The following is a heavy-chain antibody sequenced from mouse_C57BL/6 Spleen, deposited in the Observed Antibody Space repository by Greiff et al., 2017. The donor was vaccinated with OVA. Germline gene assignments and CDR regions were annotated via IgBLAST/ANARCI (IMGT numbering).Heavy chain of an antibody. D-gene: IGHD1-1*01. CDR1: GYTFTSYW. CDR3: ARSDGSSQAWFAY. CDR2: IDPSDSYT. Sequence: QVQLQQPGAELVMPGASVKLSCKASGYTFTSYWMHWVKQRPGQGLEWIGEIDPSDSYTNYNQKFKGKSTLTVDKSSSTAYMQLSSLTSEDSAVYYSARSDGSSQAWFAYWGQGTLVTVSA. V-gene: IGHV1-69*01. J-gene: IGHJ3*01.